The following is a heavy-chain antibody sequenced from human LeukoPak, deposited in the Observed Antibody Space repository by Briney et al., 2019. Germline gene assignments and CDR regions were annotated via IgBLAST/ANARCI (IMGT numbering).Heavy chain of an antibody. J-gene: IGHJ4*02. V-gene: IGHV3-23*01. CDR1: GFTFNSYA. Sequence: GGSLRLSCAASGFTFNSYAMSWVRQAPGKGLEWVSAISPGGSATYYADSVRGRFTISRDNSKNTLYLQMSSLRAEDSAVYYCAKRGGYETMAAFDYWGQGTLVTVSS. CDR3: AKRGGYETMAAFDY. D-gene: IGHD3-10*01. CDR2: ISPGGSAT.